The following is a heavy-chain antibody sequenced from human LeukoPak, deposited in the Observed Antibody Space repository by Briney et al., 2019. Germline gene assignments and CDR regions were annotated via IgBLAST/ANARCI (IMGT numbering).Heavy chain of an antibody. V-gene: IGHV3-30*18. CDR3: AKDAQLVLDY. CDR1: GFTFSSYG. J-gene: IGHJ4*02. D-gene: IGHD6-13*01. Sequence: PGGSLRLSWAASGFTFSSYGMPWVRQAPGKGLEWVAVISYDGSNKYYADSVKGRFTICRDNSKNTLYLQMNSLRAEDTAVYYCAKDAQLVLDYWGQGTVVTVSS. CDR2: ISYDGSNK.